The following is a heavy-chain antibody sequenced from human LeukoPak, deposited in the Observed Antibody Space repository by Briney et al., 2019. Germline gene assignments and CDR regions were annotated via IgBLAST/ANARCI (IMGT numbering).Heavy chain of an antibody. Sequence: SEALSLTCAVYGGSFSGYYWSWIRQPPGKGLEWIGEINHSGSTNYNPSLKSRVTISVDTSKNQFSLKLSSVTAADTAVYYCARKSYGMDVWGKGTTVTASS. CDR2: INHSGST. CDR3: ARKSYGMDV. V-gene: IGHV4-34*01. J-gene: IGHJ6*04. CDR1: GGSFSGYY.